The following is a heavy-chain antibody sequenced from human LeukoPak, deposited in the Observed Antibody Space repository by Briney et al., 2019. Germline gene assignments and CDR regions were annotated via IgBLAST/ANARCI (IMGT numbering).Heavy chain of an antibody. CDR3: ARGISGQVYFDY. Sequence: SETLSLTCTVSGGSISSGSYYWSWIRQPPGKGLEWIGEINHSGSTNYNPSLKSRVTISVNTSKNQFSLKLSSVTAADTAVYYCARGISGQVYFDYWGQGTLVTVSS. J-gene: IGHJ4*02. CDR1: GGSISSGSYY. D-gene: IGHD2-21*01. CDR2: INHSGST. V-gene: IGHV4-39*07.